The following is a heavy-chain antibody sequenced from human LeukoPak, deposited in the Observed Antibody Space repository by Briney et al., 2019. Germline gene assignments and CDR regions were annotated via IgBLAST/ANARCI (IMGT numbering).Heavy chain of an antibody. V-gene: IGHV3-21*01. D-gene: IGHD5-24*01. CDR1: GFTFSSYS. CDR2: ISSSSSYI. CDR3: ARVARDGYYTY. Sequence: GGSLRLSCAASGFTFSSYSMNWVRQAPGKGLEWVSSISSSSSYIYYADSVKGRFTMSRDNAKNSLYLQMNSLRAEDTAVYYCARVARDGYYTYWGQGTLVTVSS. J-gene: IGHJ4*02.